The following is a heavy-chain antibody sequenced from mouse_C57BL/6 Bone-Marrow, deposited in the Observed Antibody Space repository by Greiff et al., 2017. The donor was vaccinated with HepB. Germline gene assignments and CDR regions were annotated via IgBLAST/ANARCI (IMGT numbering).Heavy chain of an antibody. J-gene: IGHJ1*03. CDR1: GFTFSNYW. Sequence: EVQRVESGGGLVQPGGSMKLSCVASGFTFSNYWMNWVRQSPEKGLEWVAQIRLKSDNYATHYAESVKGRFTISRDDSKSSVYLQMNNLMAEDTGIYYCTEGLDITTVEGTYFDVWGTGTTVTVSS. CDR3: TEGLDITTVEGTYFDV. D-gene: IGHD1-1*01. CDR2: IRLKSDNYAT. V-gene: IGHV6-3*01.